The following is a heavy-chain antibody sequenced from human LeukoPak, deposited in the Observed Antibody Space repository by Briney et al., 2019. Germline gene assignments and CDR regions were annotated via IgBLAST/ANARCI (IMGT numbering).Heavy chain of an antibody. CDR2: IRYDGSDK. CDR3: AKGNGYSYGRYYFDY. D-gene: IGHD5-18*01. V-gene: IGHV3-30*02. CDR1: GFIFTDYG. J-gene: IGHJ4*02. Sequence: GGSLRLSCAASGFIFTDYGMHWVRQAPGKGLEWLTFIRYDGSDKYYADSVKGRFTISRDNSKNTLYLQMNSLTSEDTAVYYCAKGNGYSYGRYYFDYWGQGTLVTVSS.